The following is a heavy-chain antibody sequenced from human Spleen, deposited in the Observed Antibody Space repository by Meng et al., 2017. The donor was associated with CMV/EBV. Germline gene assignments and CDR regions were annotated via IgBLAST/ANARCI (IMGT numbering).Heavy chain of an antibody. CDR1: GFPFSTYS. CDR3: ARDPGYYNSRYRDY. J-gene: IGHJ4*02. CDR2: ISTSGDTI. V-gene: IGHV3-48*04. Sequence: GESLKISCAASGFPFSTYSMNWVRQAPGKGLEWVSYISTSGDTIYYADSVQGRFTISRDNAKNSLYLQINNLRAEDTAVYYCARDPGYYNSRYRDYWGQGTLVTVSS. D-gene: IGHD3-10*01.